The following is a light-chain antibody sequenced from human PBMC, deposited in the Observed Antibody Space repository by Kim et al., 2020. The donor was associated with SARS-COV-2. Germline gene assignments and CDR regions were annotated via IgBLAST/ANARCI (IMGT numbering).Light chain of an antibody. Sequence: DIQMTQSPSTLSASVGDRVTITCRASQSLRSCLAWYQQKPGKAPKLLIYKASTLQSGVPSRFSGTESGTEFTLTISSLQPDDVATYYCQQYNAYPRTFGQGTKVDIK. V-gene: IGKV1-5*03. CDR1: QSLRSC. CDR3: QQYNAYPRT. CDR2: KAS. J-gene: IGKJ1*01.